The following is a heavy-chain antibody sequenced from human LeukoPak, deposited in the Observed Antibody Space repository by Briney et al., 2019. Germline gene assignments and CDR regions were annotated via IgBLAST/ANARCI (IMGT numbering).Heavy chain of an antibody. CDR1: GFTFSSYS. V-gene: IGHV3-21*01. Sequence: GGSLTLSCAASGFTFSSYSMNWVRQAPGKGLEWVSSISSSSSYIYYADSVKGRFTISRDNAKNSLYLQMNSLRAEDTAVYYCARDLYGDYDVCFDYWGQGTLVTVSS. CDR3: ARDLYGDYDVCFDY. CDR2: ISSSSSYI. D-gene: IGHD4-17*01. J-gene: IGHJ4*02.